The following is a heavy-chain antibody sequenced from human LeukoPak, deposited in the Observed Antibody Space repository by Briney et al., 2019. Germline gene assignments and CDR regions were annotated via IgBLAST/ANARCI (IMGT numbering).Heavy chain of an antibody. V-gene: IGHV3-30*18. J-gene: IGHJ3*02. Sequence: PGGSLRLSCAASGFTFSSYGMHWVRQAPGKGLEWVAVISYDGSNKYYADSVKGRFTISRDNSKNTLYLQMNSLRAEDTAVYYCAKGRSFKYNWNDGAFDIWGQGTMVTVSS. D-gene: IGHD1-20*01. CDR3: AKGRSFKYNWNDGAFDI. CDR2: ISYDGSNK. CDR1: GFTFSSYG.